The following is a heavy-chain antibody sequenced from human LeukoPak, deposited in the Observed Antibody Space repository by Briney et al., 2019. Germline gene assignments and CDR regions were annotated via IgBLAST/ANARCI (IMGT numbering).Heavy chain of an antibody. Sequence: RGSLRLSCAASGFTFSSYAMSWVRQAPGKGLEWVSALSGSGGSTSYADSVKGRFTISRDNSQNTLYLQMKSLRAEDTAVYYCARYCSGASCYAGVDYWGQGTLVTVSS. CDR1: GFTFSSYA. CDR3: ARYCSGASCYAGVDY. J-gene: IGHJ4*02. D-gene: IGHD2-15*01. CDR2: LSGSGGST. V-gene: IGHV3-23*01.